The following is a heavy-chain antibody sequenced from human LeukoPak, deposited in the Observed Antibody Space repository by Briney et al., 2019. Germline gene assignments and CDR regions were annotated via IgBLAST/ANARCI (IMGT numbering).Heavy chain of an antibody. CDR3: AKDLGMGGGSCFHH. CDR1: GFIFSSYA. J-gene: IGHJ5*02. CDR2: ISGSGGNT. V-gene: IGHV3-23*01. Sequence: PGGSLSLSCAASGFIFSSYAMSWVRQAPGKGLEWVSAISGSGGNTYYAGSVKGRFTISRDNSRNTLYLQMNSLRVEDTAVYYCAKDLGMGGGSCFHHWGQGILVTVSS. D-gene: IGHD2-15*01.